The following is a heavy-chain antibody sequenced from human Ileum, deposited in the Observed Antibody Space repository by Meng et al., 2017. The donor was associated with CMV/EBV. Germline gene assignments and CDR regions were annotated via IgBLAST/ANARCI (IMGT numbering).Heavy chain of an antibody. CDR1: GGTFSSYT. D-gene: IGHD6-19*01. CDR3: AREGYSSGWYWFDP. CDR2: IIPILGIA. V-gene: IGHV1-69*04. Sequence: SGGTFSSYTISWVRQAPGQGLEWMRRIIPILGIANYAQKFQGRVTITADKSTSTAYMELSSLRSEDTAVYYCAREGYSSGWYWFDPWGQGTLVTVSS. J-gene: IGHJ5*02.